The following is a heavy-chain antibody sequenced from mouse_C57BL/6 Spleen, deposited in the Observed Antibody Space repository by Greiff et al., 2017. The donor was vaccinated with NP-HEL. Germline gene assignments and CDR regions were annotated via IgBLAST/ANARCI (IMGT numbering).Heavy chain of an antibody. D-gene: IGHD2-3*01. CDR3: ARSDDDAWFAY. CDR2: IYPGDGDT. CDR1: GYAFSSSW. Sequence: VQLQQSGPELVKPGASVKISCKASGYAFSSSWMNWVKQRPGKGLEWIGRIYPGDGDTNYNGKFKGKATLTADKSSSTAYMQLSSLTSEDSAVYFGARSDDDAWFAYWGQGTLVTVSA. V-gene: IGHV1-82*01. J-gene: IGHJ3*01.